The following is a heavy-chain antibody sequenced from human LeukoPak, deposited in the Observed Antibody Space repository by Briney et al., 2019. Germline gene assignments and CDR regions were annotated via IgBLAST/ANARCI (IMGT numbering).Heavy chain of an antibody. CDR3: ARDGAGNSGSYYDY. J-gene: IGHJ4*02. D-gene: IGHD1-26*01. V-gene: IGHV1-18*01. Sequence: ASVTVSCKASGYTFTSYGISWVRQAPGQGLEWVGWISAYNGNTNYAQKLQGRVTITTDTSTSTGYMELRSLRSDDTAVYYCARDGAGNSGSYYDYWGQGTLVTVSS. CDR1: GYTFTSYG. CDR2: ISAYNGNT.